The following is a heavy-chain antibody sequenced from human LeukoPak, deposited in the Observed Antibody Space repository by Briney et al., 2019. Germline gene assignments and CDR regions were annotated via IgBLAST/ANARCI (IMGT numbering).Heavy chain of an antibody. CDR2: ISVGSGNT. J-gene: IGHJ4*02. D-gene: IGHD6-13*01. CDR3: ARSDRSSWTY. CDR1: GYTFSNFA. V-gene: IGHV1-3*01. Sequence: ASVTVSCKASGYTFSNFAIHWVRQAPGQRFEWMGWISVGSGNTKYSQNLQGRVTINTDTSATTAYMELRSLRSEDTGIYYCARSDRSSWTYWGQGTLVTVS.